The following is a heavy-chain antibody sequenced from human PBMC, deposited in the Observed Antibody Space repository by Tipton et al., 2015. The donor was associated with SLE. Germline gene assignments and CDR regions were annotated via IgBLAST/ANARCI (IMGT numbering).Heavy chain of an antibody. V-gene: IGHV4-59*11. J-gene: IGHJ4*02. Sequence: TLSLTCTVSGDSIRRHFWSWIRQPPGKGLEWIGNIFYSGRTDYNPSLKSRVTMSLDTSENQFSLKLSSVTAADTAVYYCASSFPSPLNSYGQGTFDYWGQGTLVTVSS. CDR2: IFYSGRT. D-gene: IGHD5-18*01. CDR3: ASSFPSPLNSYGQGTFDY. CDR1: GDSIRRHF.